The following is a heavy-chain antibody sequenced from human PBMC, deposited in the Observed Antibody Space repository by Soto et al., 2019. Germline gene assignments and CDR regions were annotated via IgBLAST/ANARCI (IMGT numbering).Heavy chain of an antibody. Sequence: SETLSLTCTVSGGSISSGGYYWSWIRQHPGKGLEWIGYIYYSGSTYYNPSLKSRVTISVDTSKNQFSLKLSSVTAADTAVYYCASYRLMSQYNWFDPWGQGTLVTVSS. V-gene: IGHV4-31*03. D-gene: IGHD2-8*01. CDR3: ASYRLMSQYNWFDP. CDR1: GGSISSGGYY. J-gene: IGHJ5*02. CDR2: IYYSGST.